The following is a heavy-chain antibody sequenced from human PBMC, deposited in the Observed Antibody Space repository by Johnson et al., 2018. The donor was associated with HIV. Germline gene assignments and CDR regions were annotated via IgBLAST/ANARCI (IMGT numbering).Heavy chain of an antibody. V-gene: IGHV3-13*01. CDR2: IGTAGDT. CDR1: GFTVSRNY. D-gene: IGHD3-22*01. Sequence: VQLVESGGGLVQPGGSLRLSCAASGFTVSRNYMNWVRQAPGKGLEWVSPIGTAGDTYYPGSVKGRFTISRDNAKNLLYLQMDRLRAADTAIYYCARDGIYSSPWDAFDIWGQGTMVTVSS. J-gene: IGHJ3*02. CDR3: ARDGIYSSPWDAFDI.